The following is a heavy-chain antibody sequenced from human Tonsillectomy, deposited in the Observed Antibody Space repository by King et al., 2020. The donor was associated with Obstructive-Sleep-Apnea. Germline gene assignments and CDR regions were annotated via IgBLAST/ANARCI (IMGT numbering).Heavy chain of an antibody. D-gene: IGHD1-26*01. CDR3: AREARTGGSYPG. J-gene: IGHJ4*02. Sequence: VQLVESGGGLVQPGGSLRLSCAASGFTFSSYAMHWVRQAPGKGLEYVSAISGNGCSTYYANSVKGRFTISRDNSKNTLYLQMGSLRTEDMAVYYCAREARTGGSYPGWGQGTLVTVSS. CDR1: GFTFSSYA. CDR2: ISGNGCST. V-gene: IGHV3-64*01.